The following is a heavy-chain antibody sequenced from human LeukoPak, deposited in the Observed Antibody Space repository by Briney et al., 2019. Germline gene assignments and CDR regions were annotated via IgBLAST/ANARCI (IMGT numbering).Heavy chain of an antibody. CDR3: ARHIVVVTAMDYFDY. CDR2: TFAGYSYT. V-gene: IGHV5-51*01. Sequence: GESLKISCQSSGYNFTPYWIVWVRQMPGKGLEWMGITFAGYSYTIYSPSFQGQVTMSVDKSINTAYLQWSSLKASDTAMYYCARHIVVVTAMDYFDYWGQGTLVTVSS. CDR1: GYNFTPYW. J-gene: IGHJ4*02. D-gene: IGHD2-21*02.